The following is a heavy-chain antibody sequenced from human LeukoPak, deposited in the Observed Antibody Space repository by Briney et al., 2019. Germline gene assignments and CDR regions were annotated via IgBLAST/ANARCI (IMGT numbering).Heavy chain of an antibody. J-gene: IGHJ4*02. D-gene: IGHD3-22*01. CDR3: ARARDNYDRSGFSALDY. CDR2: IWYDGSNK. CDR1: GFTFSSHG. V-gene: IGHV3-33*01. Sequence: PGGSLRLSCAASGFTFSSHGMHWVRQAPGKGLEWVAVIWYDGSNKNYADSLKGRFTISRDNSKNTLYLQMDSLRAEDTAVYYCARARDNYDRSGFSALDYWGQGTLVTVSS.